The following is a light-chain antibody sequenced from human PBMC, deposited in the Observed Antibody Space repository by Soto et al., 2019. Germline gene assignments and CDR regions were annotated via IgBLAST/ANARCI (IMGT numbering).Light chain of an antibody. CDR2: EVS. J-gene: IGLJ1*01. Sequence: QSALTQPASVSGSPGQSITISCTGTSSDVGAYNYVSWYQQHPGKGPKLIIYEVSNRPSGVSNRFSGSKSGITASLTISGLQAEDEADYSCSSYSSSSTLHVFGTGTKLTVL. CDR1: SSDVGAYNY. V-gene: IGLV2-14*01. CDR3: SSYSSSSTLHV.